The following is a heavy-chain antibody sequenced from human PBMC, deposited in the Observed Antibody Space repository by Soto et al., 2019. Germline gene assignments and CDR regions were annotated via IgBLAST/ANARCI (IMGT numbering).Heavy chain of an antibody. CDR2: ISAYNGNT. Sequence: ASVTVSCQASGYTFTSYGISWVRQAPGQGLEWMGWISAYNGNTNYAQKLQGRVTMTTDTSTSTAYMELRSLRSDDTAVYYCARGGGIVGAVWFDPWGQGTLVTVSS. CDR3: ARGGGIVGAVWFDP. CDR1: GYTFTSYG. V-gene: IGHV1-18*01. J-gene: IGHJ5*02. D-gene: IGHD1-26*01.